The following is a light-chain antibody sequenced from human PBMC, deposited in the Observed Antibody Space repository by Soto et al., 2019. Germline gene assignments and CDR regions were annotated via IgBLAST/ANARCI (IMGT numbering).Light chain of an antibody. CDR1: RDVSRSD. V-gene: IGKV3-20*01. CDR3: PQYEIPSPT. J-gene: IGKJ5*01. CDR2: CXS. Sequence: EMGVEHGRVNLSLSPRERPTLSCRARRDVSRSDVAWSQQQPGQAPRVXXGCXSSNAKGSPDRLSGSGSGTAFTLTINRLQPAYAVRYYCPQYEIPSPTVGQGT.